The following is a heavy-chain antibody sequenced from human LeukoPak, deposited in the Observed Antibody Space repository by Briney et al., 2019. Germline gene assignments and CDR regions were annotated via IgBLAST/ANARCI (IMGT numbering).Heavy chain of an antibody. J-gene: IGHJ4*02. CDR1: GYSFTNYW. CDR2: IYPADSDT. CDR3: ARQSRDGSKTRGYYFDY. Sequence: GESLKISCQVSGYSFTNYWIGWVRQMPGKGLESMGIIYPADSDTTYSPSFQGQVTISADKPISTVYLQWSSLKSSDTATYYCARQSRDGSKTRGYYFDYWGQGTLVTVSS. V-gene: IGHV5-51*01. D-gene: IGHD3-10*01.